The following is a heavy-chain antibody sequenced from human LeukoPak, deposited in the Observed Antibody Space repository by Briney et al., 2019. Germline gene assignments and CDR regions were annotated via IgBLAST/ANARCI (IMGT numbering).Heavy chain of an antibody. V-gene: IGHV3-30*03. CDR1: GFTFSTYG. Sequence: PGGSLRLSCAASGFTFSTYGMHWVRQAPGKGLEWVAVISYDGSNKYYADSVKGRFTISRDNSKNTLYLQMNGLRAEDTAVYYCARAGFTFSDYFGSFFDYWGQGTLVTVSS. CDR2: ISYDGSNK. CDR3: ARAGFTFSDYFGSFFDY. D-gene: IGHD3-10*01. J-gene: IGHJ4*02.